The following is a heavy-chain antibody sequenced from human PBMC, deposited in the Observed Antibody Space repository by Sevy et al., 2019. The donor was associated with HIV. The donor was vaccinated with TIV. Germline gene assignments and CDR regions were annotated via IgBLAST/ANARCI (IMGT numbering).Heavy chain of an antibody. CDR1: DGSFSGYY. Sequence: SETLSLTCAVHDGSFSGYYWNWIRQLPGKGLEWIGEINESGITYYNPSLKSRVPISVDTFKKQYSLKLNSVTAVDSAVYFCARSPPVVVVPGAPSWFDPWGQGTLVTVSS. J-gene: IGHJ5*02. CDR2: INESGIT. D-gene: IGHD2-2*01. CDR3: ARSPPVVVVPGAPSWFDP. V-gene: IGHV4-34*01.